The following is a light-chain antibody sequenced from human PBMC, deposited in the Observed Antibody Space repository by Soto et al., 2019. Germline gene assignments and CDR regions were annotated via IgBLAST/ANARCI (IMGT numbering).Light chain of an antibody. CDR1: QSVRSS. Sequence: EIVLTQSPATLSLSPGERATLSCRASQSVRSSLAWYQQKPGQAPRPLIYAASNRATGIPARFSGSGSGTDFTLTISSLEPQDFAVYYCQQRSNCTPAVTFGRGTKVDIK. CDR3: QQRSNCTPAVT. V-gene: IGKV3-11*01. CDR2: AAS. J-gene: IGKJ3*01.